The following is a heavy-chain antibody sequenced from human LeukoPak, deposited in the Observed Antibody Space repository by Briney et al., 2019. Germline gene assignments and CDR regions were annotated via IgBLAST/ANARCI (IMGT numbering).Heavy chain of an antibody. V-gene: IGHV1-69*13. D-gene: IGHD1-1*01. CDR3: ARDWYRLENDAFDI. J-gene: IGHJ3*02. CDR1: GGTFSSYA. CDR2: IIPIFGTA. Sequence: ASVKVSCKASGGTFSSYAISWVRQAPGQGLEWMGGIIPIFGTANYAQKFQGRVTITADESTSTAYMELSSLRSEDTAVYYCARDWYRLENDAFDIWGQGTMVTVSS.